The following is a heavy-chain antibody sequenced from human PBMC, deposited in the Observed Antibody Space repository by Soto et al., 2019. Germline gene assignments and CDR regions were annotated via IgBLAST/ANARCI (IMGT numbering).Heavy chain of an antibody. Sequence: EVQLVESGGGLVQPGGSLRLSCAAPGFTFSSYSMNWVRQAPGKGLGWVSYISSSSSTIYYADSVKGRFTISRDNAKNSLYRQMNSLRDEDTAVYYCARPEYSSSSYGMDVWGQGTTVTVSS. V-gene: IGHV3-48*02. CDR1: GFTFSSYS. CDR3: ARPEYSSSSYGMDV. CDR2: ISSSSSTI. D-gene: IGHD6-6*01. J-gene: IGHJ6*02.